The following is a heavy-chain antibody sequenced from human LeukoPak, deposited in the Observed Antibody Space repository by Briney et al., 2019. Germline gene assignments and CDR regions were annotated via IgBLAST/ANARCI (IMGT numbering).Heavy chain of an antibody. D-gene: IGHD3-16*02. Sequence: ASVKVSCKASGYTFTGYYMHWVRQAPGQGLEWMGWISAYNGNTNYAQKLQGRVTMTTDTSTSTAYMELRSLRSDDTAVYYCARDRMLCLGELSSPGYWGQGTLVTVSS. V-gene: IGHV1-18*04. J-gene: IGHJ4*02. CDR3: ARDRMLCLGELSSPGY. CDR2: ISAYNGNT. CDR1: GYTFTGYY.